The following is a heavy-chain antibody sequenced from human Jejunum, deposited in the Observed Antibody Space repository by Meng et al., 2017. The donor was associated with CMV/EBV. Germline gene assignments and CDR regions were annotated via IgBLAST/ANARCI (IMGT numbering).Heavy chain of an antibody. CDR2: INPKSGDT. Sequence: GYIFTDYAIHWIRQAPGQGLEWMGWINPKSGDTDYAPKFQGGVTLTRDTSTSTIYMQTYLRSDDTAVYFCARAGRGDSTFSHYDYWGQGTPVTVSS. CDR3: ARAGRGDSTFSHYDY. J-gene: IGHJ4*02. D-gene: IGHD3-10*01. CDR1: GYIFTDYA. V-gene: IGHV1-2*02.